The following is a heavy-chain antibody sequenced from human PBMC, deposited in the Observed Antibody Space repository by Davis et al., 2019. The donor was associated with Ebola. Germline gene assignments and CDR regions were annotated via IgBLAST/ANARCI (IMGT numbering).Heavy chain of an antibody. CDR1: GFTFDDYA. D-gene: IGHD6-6*01. CDR2: ISWNSGSI. V-gene: IGHV3-9*01. J-gene: IGHJ6*02. Sequence: GGSLRLSCAASGFTFDDYAMHWVRHAPGKGLEWVSGISWNSGSIGYADSVKGRFTISRDNAKNSLYLQMNSLRAEDTALYYCAKDSSSSHYYYYGMDVWGQGTTVTVSS. CDR3: AKDSSSSHYYYYGMDV.